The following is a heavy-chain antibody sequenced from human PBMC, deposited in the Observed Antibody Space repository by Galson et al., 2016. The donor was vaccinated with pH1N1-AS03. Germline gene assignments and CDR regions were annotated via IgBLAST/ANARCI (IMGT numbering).Heavy chain of an antibody. V-gene: IGHV1-69*02. CDR3: ARVSGEDGRGGYKGASAMDA. D-gene: IGHD5-24*01. Sequence: SVKVSCKASGGTLSSYTINWVRQAPGQGLEWMGRINPMVGLADYAQKLQDRVPITADKSTSTVYMELGSLRSEDTAVYYCARVSGEDGRGGYKGASAMDAWGQGTTVTVSS. CDR2: INPMVGLA. J-gene: IGHJ6*02. CDR1: GGTLSSYT.